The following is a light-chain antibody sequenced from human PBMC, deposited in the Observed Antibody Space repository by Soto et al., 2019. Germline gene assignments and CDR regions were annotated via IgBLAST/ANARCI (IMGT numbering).Light chain of an antibody. CDR2: DVS. CDR1: SSDVGGYNY. Sequence: QSALTQPRSVSGSPGQAVTISCTGTSSDVGGYNYVSWYQQHPGKAPKLMIYDVSKRPSGVPDRFSGSKSGNTASLTISGLQAEDEADYDCYSYAGSSTPSLVFGGGTKLTVL. CDR3: YSYAGSSTPSLV. J-gene: IGLJ3*02. V-gene: IGLV2-11*01.